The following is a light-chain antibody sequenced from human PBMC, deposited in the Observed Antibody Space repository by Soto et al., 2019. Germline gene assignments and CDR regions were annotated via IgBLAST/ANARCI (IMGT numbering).Light chain of an antibody. CDR1: QSISSY. J-gene: IGKJ3*01. CDR2: AAS. Sequence: DIQMTQSPSSLSASVGDRVTITCRASQSISSYLNWYQHKPGKAPKFLIYAASSSESVVQSKFSGSGSGTDFNLSISCLPPEEFATYYCQQSYSLFPFGPGTKVDIK. V-gene: IGKV1-39*01. CDR3: QQSYSLFP.